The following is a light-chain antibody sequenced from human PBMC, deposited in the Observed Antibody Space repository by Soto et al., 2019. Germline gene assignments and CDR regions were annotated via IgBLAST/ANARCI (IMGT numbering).Light chain of an antibody. V-gene: IGKV3-20*01. CDR1: QTVTRNY. CDR3: QQHGSSPIT. Sequence: EIVLTQSPGTLSLSPGERATLSCRASQTVTRNYFAWHQQKPGQTPRLLVYGASSRATGIPDRFSGSGSGTDFTLTISRLEPEDFAVYYCQQHGSSPITFGQGTRLEIK. CDR2: GAS. J-gene: IGKJ5*01.